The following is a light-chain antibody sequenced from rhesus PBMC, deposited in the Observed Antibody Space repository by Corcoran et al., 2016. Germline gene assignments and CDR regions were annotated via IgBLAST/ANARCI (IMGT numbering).Light chain of an antibody. CDR2: VPS. CDR1: QSVSSS. J-gene: IGKJ4*01. Sequence: EIVMTQSPATLSLSPGERATLSCRASQSVSSSLAWYQQKPGQAPKLPIYVPSSRATGIPDRFSGSGAGTEFTLTIRSLEPEDVGVYYCRQDYSLPLTFGGGTKVELK. CDR3: RQDYSLPLT. V-gene: IGKV3-42*01.